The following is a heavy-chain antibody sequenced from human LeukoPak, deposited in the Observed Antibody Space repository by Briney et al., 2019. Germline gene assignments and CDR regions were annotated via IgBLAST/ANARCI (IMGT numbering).Heavy chain of an antibody. V-gene: IGHV3-48*03. CDR1: GFTFSSYE. Sequence: GGSLRLSCAASGFTFSSYEMNWVRQAPGKGLEWVSYISSSGSTIYYADSVKGRFTISRDNAKNSLYLQMNSLRAEDTAVYYCATLVIPAASTDAFDIWGQGTMVTASS. CDR3: ATLVIPAASTDAFDI. CDR2: ISSSGSTI. J-gene: IGHJ3*02. D-gene: IGHD2-2*01.